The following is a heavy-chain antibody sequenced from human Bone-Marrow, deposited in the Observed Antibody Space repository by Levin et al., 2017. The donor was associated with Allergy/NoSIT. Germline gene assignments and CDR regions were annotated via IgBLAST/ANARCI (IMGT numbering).Heavy chain of an antibody. CDR1: GFRFDEYA. D-gene: IGHD2-15*01. Sequence: SLKISCGASGFRFDEYAMHWVRQVPGKGLEWVSGITWNSGDKGYADSVKGRFAISRDNANNSLYLQMDSLRIEDTAIYYCTAYCSGGSCSNVDYWGQGTLVIVSS. CDR3: TAYCSGGSCSNVDY. CDR2: ITWNSGDK. J-gene: IGHJ4*02. V-gene: IGHV3-9*01.